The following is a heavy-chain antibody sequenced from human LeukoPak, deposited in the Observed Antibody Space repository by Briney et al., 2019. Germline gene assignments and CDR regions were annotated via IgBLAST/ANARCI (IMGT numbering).Heavy chain of an antibody. Sequence: GESLQISCECAGSSLTNYWISWGRQLPGKGVEGMGRIDPSDSYTKYRPSFDGHVTISVDKSISTAFLQWSSLKASDSAMYYCATGASKVTTDFANYWGQGSQVAVSS. V-gene: IGHV5-10-1*01. CDR1: GSSLTNYW. D-gene: IGHD4-17*01. J-gene: IGHJ4*02. CDR2: IDPSDSYT. CDR3: ATGASKVTTDFANY.